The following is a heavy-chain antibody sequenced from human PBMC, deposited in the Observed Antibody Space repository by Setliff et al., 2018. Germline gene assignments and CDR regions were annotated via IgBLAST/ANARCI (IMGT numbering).Heavy chain of an antibody. D-gene: IGHD3-3*02. V-gene: IGHV1-69*13. Sequence: SVKVSCKASGDTFSTNVLSWVRQAPGQGLEWMGGIIPVFGTPNYAQKFQGRVTITADGSTSTAYMELSSLRSDDTAMYYCARGGLHFWSGYYFSWGQGTLVTAPQ. CDR1: GDTFSTNV. CDR2: IIPVFGTP. J-gene: IGHJ4*02. CDR3: ARGGLHFWSGYYFS.